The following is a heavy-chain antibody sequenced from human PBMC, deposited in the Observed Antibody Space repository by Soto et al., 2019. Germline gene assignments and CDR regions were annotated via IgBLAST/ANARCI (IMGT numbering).Heavy chain of an antibody. Sequence: SETLSLTCTVSGGSISSYYWSWIRQPPGKGLEWIGYISYSGTTNYNPSLKSRVTISVDTSKNQFSLKLSSVTAADTAVYYCARDQGGGWSNIDYWGQGTLVTVS. CDR3: ARDQGGGWSNIDY. J-gene: IGHJ4*02. D-gene: IGHD6-19*01. CDR1: GGSISSYY. CDR2: ISYSGTT. V-gene: IGHV4-59*01.